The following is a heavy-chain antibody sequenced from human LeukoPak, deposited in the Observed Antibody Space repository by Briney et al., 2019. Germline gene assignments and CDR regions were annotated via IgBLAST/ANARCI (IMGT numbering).Heavy chain of an antibody. J-gene: IGHJ3*02. CDR1: GGSIGNNIYY. CDR2: IYYTGNT. CDR3: ARLGGLNCSGGTCCADPDI. Sequence: SVTLSLTCIVSGGSIGNNIYYWGWIRQPPGKGLECIGSIYYTGNTYYNPSLKSRVTISVDTSKNHFSLKLTSVTAADTAVYYCARLGGLNCSGGTCCADPDIRGQGTMVTVSS. D-gene: IGHD2-15*01. V-gene: IGHV4-39*02.